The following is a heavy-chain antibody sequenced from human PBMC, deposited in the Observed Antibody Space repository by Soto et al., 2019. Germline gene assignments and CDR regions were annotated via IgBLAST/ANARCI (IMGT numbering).Heavy chain of an antibody. J-gene: IGHJ6*02. CDR2: IYPGDSDT. Sequence: GESLKISCKGSGYSFTSYWIGWVRQMPGKGLEWMGIIYPGDSDTRYSPSFQGQVTISADKSISTAYLQWSSLKASDTAMYYCARTGIAVYYYYGMDVWGQGTTVTVSS. V-gene: IGHV5-51*01. CDR3: ARTGIAVYYYYGMDV. D-gene: IGHD6-19*01. CDR1: GYSFTSYW.